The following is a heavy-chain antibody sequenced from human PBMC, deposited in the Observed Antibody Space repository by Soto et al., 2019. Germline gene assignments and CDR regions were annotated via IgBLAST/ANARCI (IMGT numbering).Heavy chain of an antibody. Sequence: PSETLSLTCAVYGGSFSGYYWSWIRQPPGKGLEWIGEINHSGSTNYNPSLKSRVTISVDTSKNQFSLKLSSVTAADTAVYYCASHRGIAVAGTRLFDYWGQGTLVTVSS. D-gene: IGHD6-19*01. CDR2: INHSGST. J-gene: IGHJ4*02. CDR3: ASHRGIAVAGTRLFDY. CDR1: GGSFSGYY. V-gene: IGHV4-34*01.